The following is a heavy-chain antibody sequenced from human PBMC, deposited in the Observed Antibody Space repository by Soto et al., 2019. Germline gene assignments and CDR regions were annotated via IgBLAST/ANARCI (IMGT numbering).Heavy chain of an antibody. CDR1: GFTFSSYD. V-gene: IGHV3-13*01. Sequence: PGVSLRLSCAASGFTFSSYDMHWVRQATGKGLEWVSAIGTAGDTYYPGSVKGRFTISRENAKNSLYLQMNSLRAGDTAVYYCARSWPSGRHTKWYYGMDVWGQGTTVTVSS. J-gene: IGHJ6*02. CDR3: ARSWPSGRHTKWYYGMDV. D-gene: IGHD3-10*01. CDR2: IGTAGDT.